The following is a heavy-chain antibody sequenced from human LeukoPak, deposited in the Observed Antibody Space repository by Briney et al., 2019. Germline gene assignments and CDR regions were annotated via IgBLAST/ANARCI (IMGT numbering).Heavy chain of an antibody. CDR1: GGSISSYY. D-gene: IGHD2-21*01. CDR2: IYYSGST. Sequence: SETLSLTCTVSGGSISSYYWSWIRQPPGKGLEWIGYIYYSGSTNYNPSLKSRVTISVDTSKNQFSLKLSSVTAADTAVYYCARVILGHMANWLDPWGQGTLVTVSS. J-gene: IGHJ5*02. V-gene: IGHV4-59*01. CDR3: ARVILGHMANWLDP.